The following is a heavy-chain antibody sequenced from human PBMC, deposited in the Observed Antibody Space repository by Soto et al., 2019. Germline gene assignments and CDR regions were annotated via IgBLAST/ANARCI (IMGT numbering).Heavy chain of an antibody. V-gene: IGHV4-34*01. Sequence: QVQLQQWGAGLLKPSETLSLNCAVNGGSLSGYYWSWIRQPPGKGLEWIGEIKDGGRTNYSPSLQSRATIASDTSNNQFSLGLYSVTAADTGVYYCARGQEGVVATHWDQGTLVTVSS. J-gene: IGHJ4*02. D-gene: IGHD5-12*01. CDR1: GGSLSGYY. CDR2: IKDGGRT. CDR3: ARGQEGVVATH.